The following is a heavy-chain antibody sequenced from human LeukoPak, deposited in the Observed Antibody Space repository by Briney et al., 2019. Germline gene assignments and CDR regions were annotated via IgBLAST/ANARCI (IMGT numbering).Heavy chain of an antibody. Sequence: SETLSPTCTVSGGSISSYYWSWIRQPPGKGLEWIGYIYYSGSTNYNPSLKSRVTISVDTSKNQFSLKLSSVTAADTAVYYCARDRYSSDYWGQGTLVTVSS. D-gene: IGHD6-13*01. CDR3: ARDRYSSDY. CDR2: IYYSGST. V-gene: IGHV4-59*01. J-gene: IGHJ4*02. CDR1: GGSISSYY.